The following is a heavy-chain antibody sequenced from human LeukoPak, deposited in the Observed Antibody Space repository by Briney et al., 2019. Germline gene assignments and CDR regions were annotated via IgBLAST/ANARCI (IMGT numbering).Heavy chain of an antibody. CDR3: ARGATGRLVSDV. CDR1: GGAISSYY. CDR2: ISYTGST. Sequence: SETLSLTCTVSGGAISSYYWSWIRQPPGKGLEWIGYISYTGSTNYNPSLKSRVTISLDTSTKQFYLKLNSVTAADTAVYYCARGATGRLVSDVWGKGTTVTVSS. V-gene: IGHV4-59*01. J-gene: IGHJ6*04. D-gene: IGHD1-1*01.